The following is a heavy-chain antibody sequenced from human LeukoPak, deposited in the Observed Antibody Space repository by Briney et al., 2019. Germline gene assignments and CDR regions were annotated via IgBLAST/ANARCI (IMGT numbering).Heavy chain of an antibody. CDR1: GGSFSGYY. D-gene: IGHD6-6*01. CDR2: INHSGST. CDR3: ARTQEYSSSSAGIDY. V-gene: IGHV4-34*01. Sequence: SETLSLTCAVYGGSFSGYYWSWIRQPPGKGLEWIGEINHSGSTNYNPSLKSRVTISVDTSKNQFSLKLSSVTAADTAVYYCARTQEYSSSSAGIDYWGQGTLVTVYS. J-gene: IGHJ4*02.